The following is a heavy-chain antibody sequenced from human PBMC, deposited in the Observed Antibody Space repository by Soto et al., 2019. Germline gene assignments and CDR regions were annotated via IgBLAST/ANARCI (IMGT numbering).Heavy chain of an antibody. CDR1: GFTFSSYG. J-gene: IGHJ5*02. CDR2: ISYDGSNK. Sequence: PGGSLRLTCAASGFTFSSYGMHWIRQAPGKGLEWMADISYDGSNKYYADSVKSRVTISIDNSKNTLYLQMNSMRAEDTAVYYCAKGNYGDYRSWFDPWGQGTLVTVSS. CDR3: AKGNYGDYRSWFDP. D-gene: IGHD4-17*01. V-gene: IGHV3-30*18.